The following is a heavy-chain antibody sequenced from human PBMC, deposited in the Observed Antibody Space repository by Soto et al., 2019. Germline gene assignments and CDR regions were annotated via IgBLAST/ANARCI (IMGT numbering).Heavy chain of an antibody. D-gene: IGHD3-3*01. Sequence: QVQLQESGPGLVKPLQTLSLTCTVSGGSISSGRYYWSWIRQHPGKGLEWIGYIYYSGSTYYNPYPPSRATILVDTAKTQCSLNLSSVTAAGAAVNYCARATRTPAMIPGVVNPYYYYSMDVWGRGATVT. CDR3: ARATRTPAMIPGVVNPYYYYSMDV. V-gene: IGHV4-31*03. CDR1: GGSISSGRYY. CDR2: IYYSGST. J-gene: IGHJ6*02.